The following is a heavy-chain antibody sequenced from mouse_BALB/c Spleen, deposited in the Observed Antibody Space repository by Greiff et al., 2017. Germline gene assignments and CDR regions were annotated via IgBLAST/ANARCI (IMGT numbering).Heavy chain of an antibody. J-gene: IGHJ3*01. Sequence: VQLQQSGAELVRPGSSVKISCKASGYAFSSYWMNWVKQRPGQGLEWIGQIYPGDGDTNYNGKFKGKATLTADKSSSTAYMQLSSLTSEDSAVYFCARRGWFAWFAYWGQGTLVTVSA. CDR3: ARRGWFAWFAY. CDR1: GYAFSSYW. CDR2: IYPGDGDT. V-gene: IGHV1-80*01. D-gene: IGHD2-3*01.